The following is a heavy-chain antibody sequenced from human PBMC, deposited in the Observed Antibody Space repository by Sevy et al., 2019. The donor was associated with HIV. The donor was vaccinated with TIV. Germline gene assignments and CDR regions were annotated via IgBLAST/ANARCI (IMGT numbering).Heavy chain of an antibody. CDR3: AKGYCSGGSCPRDYYYYGMDV. CDR2: ISASGRST. V-gene: IGHV3-23*01. CDR1: GFTFSSYA. Sequence: GWSLRLSCAASGFTFSSYAMNWVRQAPGKGLEWVSSISASGRSTYYADSVEGRFTISRDNSKNTLYLQMNSLRGDDTTVYYCAKGYCSGGSCPRDYYYYGMDVWGQGTTVTVSS. J-gene: IGHJ6*02. D-gene: IGHD2-15*01.